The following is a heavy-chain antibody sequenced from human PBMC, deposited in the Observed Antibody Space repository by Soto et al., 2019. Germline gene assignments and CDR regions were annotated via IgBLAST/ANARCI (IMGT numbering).Heavy chain of an antibody. Sequence: QVQLQESGPGLVKPSQTLSLTCTVSGASVNTGDYYWSWIRQPPGKGLEWIGYIFHSGSTYYNPSXXSRVSISLDTSMNQFSLKLTSVTVGDTAVYYCGLSGYDVAFWGQGTLVTVSS. J-gene: IGHJ4*02. CDR2: IFHSGST. D-gene: IGHD5-12*01. V-gene: IGHV4-30-4*01. CDR3: GLSGYDVAF. CDR1: GASVNTGDYY.